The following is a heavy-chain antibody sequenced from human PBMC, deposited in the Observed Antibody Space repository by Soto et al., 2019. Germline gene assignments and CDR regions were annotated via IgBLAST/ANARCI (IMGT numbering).Heavy chain of an antibody. Sequence: GGSLRLSCAASGFTFSGSAMHWVRQASGKGLEWVGRIRSKANSYATAYAASVKGRFTISRDDSKNTAYLQMNSLKTEDTAVYYCTRHNCSSTSCGAYYYYYYMDVWGKGTTVTVSS. CDR1: GFTFSGSA. CDR2: IRSKANSYAT. CDR3: TRHNCSSTSCGAYYYYYYMDV. V-gene: IGHV3-73*01. D-gene: IGHD2-2*01. J-gene: IGHJ6*03.